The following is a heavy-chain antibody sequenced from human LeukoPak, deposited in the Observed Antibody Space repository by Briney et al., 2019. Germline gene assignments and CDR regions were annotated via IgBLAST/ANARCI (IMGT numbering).Heavy chain of an antibody. D-gene: IGHD3-10*01. CDR3: ARGGWFGESDH. CDR1: GGSISSYY. Sequence: PSETLSLTCTVSGGSISSYYWSWIRQPPGKGLEWIGYIYYSGSTNYNPSLKSRVTISVDTSKNQFSLKLSSVTAADTAVYYCARGGWFGESDHWGQGTLVTVSS. CDR2: IYYSGST. V-gene: IGHV4-59*01. J-gene: IGHJ4*02.